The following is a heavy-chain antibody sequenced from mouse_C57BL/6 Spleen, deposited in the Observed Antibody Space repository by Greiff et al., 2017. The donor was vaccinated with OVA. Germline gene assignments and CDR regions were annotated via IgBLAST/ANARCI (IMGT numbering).Heavy chain of an antibody. CDR1: GFTFSDYY. D-gene: IGHD2-4*01. CDR3: AREGLRGWFAY. J-gene: IGHJ3*01. V-gene: IGHV5-16*01. CDR2: INYDGSST. Sequence: EVNLVESEGGLVQPGSSMKLSCTASGFTFSDYYMAWVRQVPEKGLEWVANINYDGSSTYYLDSLKSRFIISRDNAKNILYLQMSSLKSEDTATYYCAREGLRGWFAYWGQGTLVTVSA.